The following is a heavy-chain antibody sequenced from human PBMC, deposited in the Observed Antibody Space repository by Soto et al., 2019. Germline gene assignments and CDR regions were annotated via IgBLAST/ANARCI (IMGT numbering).Heavy chain of an antibody. Sequence: QVQLVQSGAEVKKPGASVKVSCKASGYTFTSYAMHWVRQAPGQRLEWMGWINAGNGNTKYSQKFQGRVTITSDTSASTAYMELGSLRSEDTAVYYCARESPYSSSPPRWFDPWGQGTLVTVSS. V-gene: IGHV1-3*01. CDR2: INAGNGNT. CDR3: ARESPYSSSPPRWFDP. D-gene: IGHD6-13*01. J-gene: IGHJ5*02. CDR1: GYTFTSYA.